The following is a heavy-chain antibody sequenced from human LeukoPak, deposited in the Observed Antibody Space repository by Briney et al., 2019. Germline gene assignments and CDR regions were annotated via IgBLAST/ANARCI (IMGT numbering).Heavy chain of an antibody. D-gene: IGHD6-13*01. CDR2: ISSSGSTI. J-gene: IGHJ5*02. CDR3: ARASYSSSWIFDP. Sequence: PGESLRLSCAASGFTFSSYEMNWVRQAPAKGLEWVSYISSSGSTIYYADSVKGRFTISRDNAKNSLYLQMDSLRAEDTAVYYCARASYSSSWIFDPWGQGTLVTVSS. CDR1: GFTFSSYE. V-gene: IGHV3-48*03.